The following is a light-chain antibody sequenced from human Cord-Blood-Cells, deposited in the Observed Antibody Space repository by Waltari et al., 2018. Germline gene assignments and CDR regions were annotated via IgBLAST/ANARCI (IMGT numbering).Light chain of an antibody. J-gene: IGLJ3*02. CDR3: CAYAGTRTWV. Sequence: QSALPQPASVSGSPGQSITISCTGTSSDVGSYNLVSWYQQHHGKAPKLMIYEGSKRLSGVSNRFSGSKSGNTASLTISGLQAEDEACYYCCAYAGTRTWVFGGGTKLTVL. CDR1: SSDVGSYNL. CDR2: EGS. V-gene: IGLV2-23*01.